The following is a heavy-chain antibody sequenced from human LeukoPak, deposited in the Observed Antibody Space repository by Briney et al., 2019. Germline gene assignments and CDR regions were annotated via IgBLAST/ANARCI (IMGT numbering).Heavy chain of an antibody. D-gene: IGHD3-22*01. CDR1: GFTVSSNY. CDR2: IYSGGTT. V-gene: IGHV3-53*01. J-gene: IGHJ4*02. Sequence: GGSLRLSCAASGFTVSSNYMTWVRQAPGKGLEWVSVIYSGGTTYYADSVKGRFTISRDNSKNTLYLQMNSLRAEDTAVYYCARGITTRHHLGYWGQGTLVTVSS. CDR3: ARGITTRHHLGY.